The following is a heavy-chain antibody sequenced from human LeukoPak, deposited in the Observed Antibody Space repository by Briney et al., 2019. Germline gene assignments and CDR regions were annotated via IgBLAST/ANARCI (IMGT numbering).Heavy chain of an antibody. CDR2: IYHSGST. V-gene: IGHV4-4*02. J-gene: IGHJ4*02. D-gene: IGHD3-10*01. Sequence: SETLSLTCAVSGGSISSSNWWSWVRQPPGKGLEWIGEIYHSGSTNYNPSLKSRVTISVDKSKNQFSLKLSSVTAADTAVYYCARGVQGHKYYYGSGSTVSIWGQGTLVTVSS. CDR1: GGSISSSNW. CDR3: ARGVQGHKYYYGSGSTVSI.